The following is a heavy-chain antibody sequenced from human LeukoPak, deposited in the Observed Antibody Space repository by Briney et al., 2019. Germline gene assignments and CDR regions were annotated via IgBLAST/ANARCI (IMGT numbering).Heavy chain of an antibody. Sequence: WIRQRPGKGLEWVSGFSGSGGSTYYADSVKGRFTISRDNSKNTLYLQMNSLSTEDTAVYYCARGSIAVPVTNYWGQGTLVTVSS. D-gene: IGHD6-19*01. V-gene: IGHV3-23*01. CDR2: FSGSGGST. CDR3: ARGSIAVPVTNY. J-gene: IGHJ4*02.